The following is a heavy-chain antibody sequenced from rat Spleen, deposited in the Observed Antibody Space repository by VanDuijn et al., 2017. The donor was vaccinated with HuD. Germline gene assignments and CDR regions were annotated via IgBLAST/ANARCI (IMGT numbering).Heavy chain of an antibody. J-gene: IGHJ2*01. CDR1: GFTFNNYW. Sequence: EVQLVESGGGLVQPGRTLKLSCVASGFTFNNYWMPWIRQAPGNGLEWVAYISYDGDTIYYRDSVKGRFTISRDNAKSTLYLQMDSLRSEDTATYYCATHTGSLGYWGQGVMVTVSS. CDR2: ISYDGDTI. V-gene: IGHV5-31*01. D-gene: IGHD5-1*01. CDR3: ATHTGSLGY.